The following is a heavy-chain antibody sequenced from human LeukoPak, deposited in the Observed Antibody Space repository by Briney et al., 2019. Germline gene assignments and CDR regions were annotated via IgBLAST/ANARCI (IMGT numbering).Heavy chain of an antibody. CDR2: INPNSGGT. CDR1: GGTFSSYD. V-gene: IGHV1-2*06. J-gene: IGHJ4*02. D-gene: IGHD1-26*01. CDR3: ARVWELLGIVW. Sequence: ASVKVSCKASGGTFSSYDISWVRQAPGQGLEWMGRINPNSGGTNYAQKFQGRVTMTRDTSISTAYMELSRLRSDDTAVYYCARVWELLGIVWWGQGTLVIVSA.